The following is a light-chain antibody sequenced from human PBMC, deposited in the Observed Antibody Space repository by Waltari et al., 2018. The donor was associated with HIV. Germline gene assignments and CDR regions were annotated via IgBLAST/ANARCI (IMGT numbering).Light chain of an antibody. CDR3: QQSYVTPFS. CDR2: AAS. J-gene: IGKJ2*03. V-gene: IGKV1-39*01. CDR1: QTISTY. Sequence: DIQMTQSPSSLSASVGDRVTITCRASQTISTYLNWYQHKPGKAPKLLIYAASTLQSGVPSRFSGSGSGTDFTLTISSLHPEDFASYSCQQSYVTPFSFGQGTKLEIK.